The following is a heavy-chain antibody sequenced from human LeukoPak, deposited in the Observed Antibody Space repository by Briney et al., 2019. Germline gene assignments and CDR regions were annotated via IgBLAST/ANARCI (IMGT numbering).Heavy chain of an antibody. J-gene: IGHJ4*02. D-gene: IGHD2/OR15-2a*01. Sequence: GGSLRLSCAASGFTFSSYAMGWVRQAPGKGLEWVSAISGSGGSTYYADSVKGRFTISKDNAKNTVYLQMNNLRAEDTAVYYCVSFYETYWGRGTLVTVSS. CDR2: ISGSGGST. V-gene: IGHV3-23*01. CDR3: VSFYETY. CDR1: GFTFSSYA.